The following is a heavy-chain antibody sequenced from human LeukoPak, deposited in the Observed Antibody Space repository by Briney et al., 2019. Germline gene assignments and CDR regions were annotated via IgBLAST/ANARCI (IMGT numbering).Heavy chain of an antibody. CDR1: GGSISSYY. D-gene: IGHD6-19*01. Sequence: PSETLSLTCTVSGGSISSYYWSWIRQPPGKGLEWIGYIYYSGSTNYNPSLKSRVTISVDTSKNQFSLKLSSVTAADTAVYYCARSRGVAGSVFDYWGQGTLVXXSS. CDR2: IYYSGST. CDR3: ARSRGVAGSVFDY. J-gene: IGHJ4*02. V-gene: IGHV4-59*08.